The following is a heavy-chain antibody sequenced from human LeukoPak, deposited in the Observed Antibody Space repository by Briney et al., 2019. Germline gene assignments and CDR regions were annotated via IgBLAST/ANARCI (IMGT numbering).Heavy chain of an antibody. CDR2: IYYSGST. J-gene: IGHJ4*02. D-gene: IGHD6-13*01. Sequence: PSETLSLTCTVSGGSISSYYWSWIRQPPGKGLEWIEYIYYSGSTNYNPSLKSRVTISVDTSKNQFSLKLSSVTAADTAVYYCARVGSSWPTDYWGQGTLVTVSS. CDR3: ARVGSSWPTDY. CDR1: GGSISSYY. V-gene: IGHV4-59*08.